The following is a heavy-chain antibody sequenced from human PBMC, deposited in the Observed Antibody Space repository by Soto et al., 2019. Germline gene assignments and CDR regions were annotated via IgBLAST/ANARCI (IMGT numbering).Heavy chain of an antibody. Sequence: SVEVTCKACGYGLTRYYIRWVRQAPAQGREWMGIINPSGGSTSYAQKFQGRVTMTRDTSTSTVYMELSSLRSEDTAVYYCARHWLWINNPDWFDPWGQGTLVTVSS. CDR1: GYGLTRYY. CDR3: ARHWLWINNPDWFDP. V-gene: IGHV1-46*01. D-gene: IGHD1-1*01. CDR2: INPSGGST. J-gene: IGHJ5*02.